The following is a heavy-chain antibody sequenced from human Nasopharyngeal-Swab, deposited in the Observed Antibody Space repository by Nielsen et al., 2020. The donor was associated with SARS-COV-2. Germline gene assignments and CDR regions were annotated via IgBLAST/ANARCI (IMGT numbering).Heavy chain of an antibody. CDR1: GFTFSSYA. D-gene: IGHD6-13*01. J-gene: IGHJ4*02. Sequence: GESLKISCAASGFTFSSYAMSWVSQAPGKGLEWVSAISGSGGSTYYADSVKGRFTISRDNSKNTLYLQMNSLRAEDTAVYYCAKPHSWEQQLVTDSYYFDYWGQGTLVTVSS. V-gene: IGHV3-23*01. CDR2: ISGSGGST. CDR3: AKPHSWEQQLVTDSYYFDY.